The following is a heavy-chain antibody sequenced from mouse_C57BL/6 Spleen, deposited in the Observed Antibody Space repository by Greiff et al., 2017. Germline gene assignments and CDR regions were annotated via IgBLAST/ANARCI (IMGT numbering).Heavy chain of an antibody. V-gene: IGHV5-17*01. CDR2: ISSGSSTI. D-gene: IGHD2-5*01. CDR1: GFTFSDYG. Sequence: EVHLVESGGGLVKPGGSLKLSCAASGFTFSDYGMHWVRQAPEKGLEWVAYISSGSSTIYSADTVKGRFTISRDNAKNTLFRQMTSLRSEDTAMYYCARPLYSRGGSWFAYWGQGTLVTVSA. J-gene: IGHJ3*01. CDR3: ARPLYSRGGSWFAY.